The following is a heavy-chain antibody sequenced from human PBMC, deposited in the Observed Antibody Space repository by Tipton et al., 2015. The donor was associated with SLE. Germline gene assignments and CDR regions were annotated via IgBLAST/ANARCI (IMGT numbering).Heavy chain of an antibody. Sequence: SLRLSCAASGLTFSDYYMSWIRQTPGKGLEWVSYISSRSGAATYYADSVKGRFTISRDNTKNELYLQMTSLRAEDTARYYCARGRTGEDDFWGQGTLVTVSS. CDR3: ARGRTGEDDF. J-gene: IGHJ4*02. D-gene: IGHD7-27*01. CDR2: ISSRSGAAT. V-gene: IGHV3-11*01. CDR1: GLTFSDYY.